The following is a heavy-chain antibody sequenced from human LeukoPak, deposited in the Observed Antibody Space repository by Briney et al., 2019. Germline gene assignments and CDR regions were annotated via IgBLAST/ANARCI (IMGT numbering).Heavy chain of an antibody. D-gene: IGHD1-26*01. CDR2: IYYSGST. CDR1: GGYIRSYY. J-gene: IGHJ4*02. CDR3: ARVWTDSGSYYDDRGAFDY. Sequence: SETLSLTCTVSGGYIRSYYWSWIRQPPGKGLEWIGYIYYSGSTNYNPSLKSRVTISVDTSKNQISLKLSSVTAADTALYYCARVWTDSGSYYDDRGAFDYWGQGTLVTVSS. V-gene: IGHV4-59*08.